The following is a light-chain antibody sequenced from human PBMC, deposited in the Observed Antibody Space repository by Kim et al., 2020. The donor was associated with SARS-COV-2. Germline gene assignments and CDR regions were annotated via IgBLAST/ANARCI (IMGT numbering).Light chain of an antibody. V-gene: IGLV3-1*01. Sequence: SYELTQPPSVAVSPGQTATITCSGDKLGEKYVSWYQQKPGQSPVMVIYQDMKRPSGIPERFSGSNSGNTATLTISGTQAMDEADFYCQAWDSSTVVFGGGTQLTVL. CDR2: QDM. CDR1: KLGEKY. CDR3: QAWDSSTVV. J-gene: IGLJ2*01.